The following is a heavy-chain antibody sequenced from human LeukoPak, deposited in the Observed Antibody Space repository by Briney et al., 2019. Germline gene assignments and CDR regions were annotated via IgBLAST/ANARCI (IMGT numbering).Heavy chain of an antibody. V-gene: IGHV4-31*03. J-gene: IGHJ4*02. Sequence: SETLSLTCTVSGGSINSNGYYWSWVRQHPGKGLEWIGYIYNSGGTYYNPSLKSRLTTSVDTSKNQFSLKLSSLTAADTAVYYCARVVAATIYQFDYWGQGTLVTVSS. CDR1: GGSINSNGYY. CDR3: ARVVAATIYQFDY. CDR2: IYNSGGT. D-gene: IGHD2-15*01.